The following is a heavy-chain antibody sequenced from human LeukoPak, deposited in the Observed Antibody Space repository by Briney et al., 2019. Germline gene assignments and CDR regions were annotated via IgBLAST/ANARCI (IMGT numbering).Heavy chain of an antibody. CDR2: IYYSGST. Sequence: SETLSLTCTVSGGSISSFYWSWIRQPPGKGLEWIGYIYYSGSTNYNPSLKSRVTISVDTSKNQFSLKLSSATAADTAVYYCARDPDYHSRFGPWGQGTLVTVSS. V-gene: IGHV4-59*01. CDR3: ARDPDYHSRFGP. J-gene: IGHJ5*02. CDR1: GGSISSFY. D-gene: IGHD4-11*01.